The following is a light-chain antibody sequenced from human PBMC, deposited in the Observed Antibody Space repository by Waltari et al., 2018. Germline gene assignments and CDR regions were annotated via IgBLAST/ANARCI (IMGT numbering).Light chain of an antibody. Sequence: EIVLTQSPAILSLSPGERATLSCRASQSVASYLAWYQQKPGQAPRLLIYDAPNRASGIPARFSGSGSGTDFTLTISSLEPEDFAVYYCQQRIGWPPWTFGQGTKVEI. J-gene: IGKJ1*01. CDR1: QSVASY. V-gene: IGKV3-11*01. CDR3: QQRIGWPPWT. CDR2: DAP.